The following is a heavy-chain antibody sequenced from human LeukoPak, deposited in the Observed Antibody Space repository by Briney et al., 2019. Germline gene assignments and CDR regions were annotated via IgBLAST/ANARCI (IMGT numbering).Heavy chain of an antibody. CDR3: AKDPLGGSDREPDY. CDR1: RFIFSSTG. J-gene: IGHJ4*02. CDR2: IRYDGSNK. V-gene: IGHV3-30*02. Sequence: GGSLRLSCAASRFIFSSTGMHWVRRAPGKGLEWVAFIRYDGSNKYYADSVKGRFTISRDNSKNTLYLQMNSLRAEDTAVYYCAKDPLGGSDREPDYWGQGTLVTVSS. D-gene: IGHD3-16*01.